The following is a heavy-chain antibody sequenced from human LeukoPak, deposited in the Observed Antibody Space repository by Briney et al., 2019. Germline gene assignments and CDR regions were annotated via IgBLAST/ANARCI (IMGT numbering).Heavy chain of an antibody. Sequence: GGSLRLSCTASGFTFSSYAMSWVRQAPGKGLEWVSGISASGGNTYHADSVKGRFTISRDNSKNTLYLQMNSLRAEDTAVYYCAKDHDYGDFLDYWGQGTLVTVSS. CDR2: ISASGGNT. CDR1: GFTFSSYA. J-gene: IGHJ4*02. CDR3: AKDHDYGDFLDY. V-gene: IGHV3-23*01. D-gene: IGHD4-17*01.